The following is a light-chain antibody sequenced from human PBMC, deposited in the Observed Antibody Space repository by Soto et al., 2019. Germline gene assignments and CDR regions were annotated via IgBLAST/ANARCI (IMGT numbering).Light chain of an antibody. CDR2: GAS. V-gene: IGKV3-20*01. CDR1: QSVSSNF. Sequence: PGERATLSCRASQSVSSNFLAWYQQKPGQAPRLLIYGASNRATGIPDKFNGSGSGTDFTLTISRLEPEDFAVYYCQQYGSSGTFGQGTKV. CDR3: QQYGSSGT. J-gene: IGKJ1*01.